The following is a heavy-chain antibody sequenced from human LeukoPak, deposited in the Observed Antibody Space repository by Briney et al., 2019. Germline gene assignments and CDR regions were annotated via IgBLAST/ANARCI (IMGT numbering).Heavy chain of an antibody. V-gene: IGHV6-1*01. D-gene: IGHD4-17*01. J-gene: IGHJ4*02. CDR1: GDSVSSNRAG. CDR3: ARDHTSVTTFDY. CDR2: TYYRSKWYN. Sequence: SQTLSLTCAISGDSVSSNRAGWNWIRQSPSRGLEWLGRTYYRSKWYNGYALSVKSRITINPDTSKNQFSLQLNSVTPEDTAVYYCARDHTSVTTFDYWGQGTLVTVSS.